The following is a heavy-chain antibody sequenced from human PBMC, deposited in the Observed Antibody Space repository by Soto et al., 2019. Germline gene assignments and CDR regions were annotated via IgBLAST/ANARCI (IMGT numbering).Heavy chain of an antibody. V-gene: IGHV3-30*18. CDR1: GVTFSIYG. Sequence: PGEALPVACAASGVTFSIYGMCSVRREPGRGLHAAAVISYDGSNKYDAATVKGPFTSSRANSKNTLYLQMNSLRGEVTAVYYCAKYFCGSSTSCYCYYHYGMDFWGQGTLVTVSS. CDR3: AKYFCGSSTSCYCYYHYGMDF. J-gene: IGHJ6*02. D-gene: IGHD2-2*01. CDR2: ISYDGSNK.